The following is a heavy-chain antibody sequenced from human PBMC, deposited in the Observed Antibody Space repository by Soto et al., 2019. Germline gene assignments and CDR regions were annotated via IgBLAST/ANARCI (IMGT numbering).Heavy chain of an antibody. Sequence: QVQLVDSGGGVVQPGRSLRLSCAASGFTLSHYGMHWVRQAPGKGLEWVAFISYHGSDNNYADSVKGRFTISRDNSKNTFYLQMNSLRVDDTAVYYCAKDGTSGGTYFDYWGQGTLVTVSS. CDR1: GFTLSHYG. CDR3: AKDGTSGGTYFDY. CDR2: ISYHGSDN. V-gene: IGHV3-30*18. J-gene: IGHJ4*02.